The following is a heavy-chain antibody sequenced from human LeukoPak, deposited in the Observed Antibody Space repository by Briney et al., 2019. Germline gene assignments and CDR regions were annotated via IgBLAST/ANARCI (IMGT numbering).Heavy chain of an antibody. CDR2: IIPILGIA. Sequence: ASVKVSCKASGGTFSSYAISWVRQAPGQGLEWMGRIIPILGIANYAQKFQGRVTITADKSTSTAYMELSSLRSEDTAVYYCAREKGAVAGTYYYGMDVWGQGTTVTVSS. J-gene: IGHJ6*02. CDR1: GGTFSSYA. D-gene: IGHD6-19*01. CDR3: AREKGAVAGTYYYGMDV. V-gene: IGHV1-69*04.